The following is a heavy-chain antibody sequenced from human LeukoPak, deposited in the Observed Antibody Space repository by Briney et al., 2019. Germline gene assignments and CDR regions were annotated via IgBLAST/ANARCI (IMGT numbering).Heavy chain of an antibody. CDR3: AKETETRGYFDS. Sequence: GGSLRLSCAASGFTFSSYSMNWVRQAPGKGLEWVSYISSSSSTIYYADSVKGRFTISRDNSKSTLYLEMNSLRVEDTAMYHCAKETETRGYFDSWGQGTLVTVSS. CDR2: ISSSSSTI. CDR1: GFTFSSYS. J-gene: IGHJ4*02. V-gene: IGHV3-48*01. D-gene: IGHD3-10*01.